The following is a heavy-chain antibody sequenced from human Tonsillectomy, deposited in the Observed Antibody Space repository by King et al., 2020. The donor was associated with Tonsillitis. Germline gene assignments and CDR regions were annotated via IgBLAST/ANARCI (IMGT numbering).Heavy chain of an antibody. CDR2: IYYSGST. CDR3: ASTYYDILTGLNCFDP. CDR1: GGSIRSGDYY. Sequence: LQLQESGPGLVKPSQTLSLTCTVSGGSIRSGDYYWSWIRQPPGKGLEWIGYIYYSGSTYYNPSLKSRVTISVDTSQNQFSLKLSSVTAADTAVYYCASTYYDILTGLNCFDPWGQGTLVTVSS. V-gene: IGHV4-30-4*01. J-gene: IGHJ5*02. D-gene: IGHD3-9*01.